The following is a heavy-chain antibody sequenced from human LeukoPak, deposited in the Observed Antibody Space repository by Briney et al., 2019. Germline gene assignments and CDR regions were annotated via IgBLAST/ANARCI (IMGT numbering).Heavy chain of an antibody. CDR1: GFTFSTYA. Sequence: GGSLRLSCAASGFTFSTYAMNWVRQAPGKGLEWVSIISGSGGNTFYADAVKGRFTISRDNSISTLYLQMNNLRDEDTAVYYCAKDPPCSGGTCYGYFESWGQGTLVTVSS. CDR2: ISGSGGNT. CDR3: AKDPPCSGGTCYGYFES. D-gene: IGHD2-15*01. V-gene: IGHV3-23*01. J-gene: IGHJ4*02.